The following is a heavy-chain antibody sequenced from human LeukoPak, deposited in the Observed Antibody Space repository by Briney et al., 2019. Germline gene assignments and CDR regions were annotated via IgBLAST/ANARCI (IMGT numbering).Heavy chain of an antibody. CDR3: AREHYDFWSGYYRY. V-gene: IGHV4-59*11. Sequence: SETPSLTCTVSGGSISSHYWSWIRQPPGKGLEWIGYIYYSGSTNYNPSLKSRVTISVDTSKNQFSLKLSSVTAADTAVYYCAREHYDFWSGYYRYWGQGTLVTVSS. J-gene: IGHJ4*02. CDR1: GGSISSHY. CDR2: IYYSGST. D-gene: IGHD3-3*01.